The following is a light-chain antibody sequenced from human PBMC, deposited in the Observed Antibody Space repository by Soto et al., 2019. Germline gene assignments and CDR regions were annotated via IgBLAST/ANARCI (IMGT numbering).Light chain of an antibody. CDR2: DAS. CDR1: QSVSSY. CDR3: QQYGSSHSWG. Sequence: EIVFTQSPGTLSLSPGERATLSCRASQSVSSYLAWYQQKPGQAPRLLIYDASNRANGIPARFSGSGSGTDFTLTISRLEPEDFAVYYCQQYGSSHSWGFGQGTKVDIK. J-gene: IGKJ1*01. V-gene: IGKV3-20*01.